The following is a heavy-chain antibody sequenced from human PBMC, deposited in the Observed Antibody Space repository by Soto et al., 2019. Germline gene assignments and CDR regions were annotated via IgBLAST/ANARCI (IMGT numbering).Heavy chain of an antibody. CDR2: IIPILGIA. J-gene: IGHJ5*02. V-gene: IGHV1-69*08. CDR3: ARDVGYSSSWYEEDWFDP. D-gene: IGHD6-13*01. Sequence: QVQLVQSGAEVKKPGSSVKVSCKASGGTFSSYTISWVRQAPGQGLEWMGRIIPILGIANYAQKVKGRVTITADKSTSTAYMELSSLRSEDTAVYYCARDVGYSSSWYEEDWFDPWGQGTLVTVSS. CDR1: GGTFSSYT.